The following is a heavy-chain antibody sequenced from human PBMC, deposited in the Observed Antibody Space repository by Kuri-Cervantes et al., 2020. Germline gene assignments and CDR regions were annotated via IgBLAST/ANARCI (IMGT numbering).Heavy chain of an antibody. V-gene: IGHV3-64*04. J-gene: IGHJ5*02. CDR3: ARERRAGNPGWFDA. D-gene: IGHD6-13*01. CDR1: GFTFRRYA. Sequence: GGSLRLSVGASGFTFRRYAMHWVRQAPGKGLKDVSGISSNGGSTLYADSVKGRFTIFRDNSKNTPYLQMNSLRAEDTAVYYCARERRAGNPGWFDAWGQGTLVTVSS. CDR2: ISSNGGST.